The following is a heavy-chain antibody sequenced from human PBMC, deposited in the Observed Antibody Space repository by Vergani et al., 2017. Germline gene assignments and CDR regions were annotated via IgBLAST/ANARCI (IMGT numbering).Heavy chain of an antibody. Sequence: QVQLQESGPGLVKPSETLSLTSTVSGGSISSYYWSWIRQPPGEGLEWFRYIYYSGSTNYNPSLKSRVTISVDTSKNQFSLKLSSVTAADTAVYYCARDGRLGRGGGYFDYWGQGTLVTVSS. V-gene: IGHV4-59*01. CDR3: ARDGRLGRGGGYFDY. CDR2: IYYSGST. CDR1: GGSISSYY. J-gene: IGHJ4*02. D-gene: IGHD1-1*01.